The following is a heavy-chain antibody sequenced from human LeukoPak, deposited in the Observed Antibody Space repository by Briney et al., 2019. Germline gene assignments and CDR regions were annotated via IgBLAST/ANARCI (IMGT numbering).Heavy chain of an antibody. Sequence: SETLSLTCAVYGGSFSGYYWSWIRQPPGKGLEWIGYIYYSGSTNYNPSLKSRVTISVDTSKNQFSLKLSSVTAADTAVYYCARDKYDFWSGYRDYYGMDVWGQGTTVTVSS. CDR3: ARDKYDFWSGYRDYYGMDV. CDR1: GGSFSGYY. V-gene: IGHV4-59*01. CDR2: IYYSGST. D-gene: IGHD3-3*01. J-gene: IGHJ6*02.